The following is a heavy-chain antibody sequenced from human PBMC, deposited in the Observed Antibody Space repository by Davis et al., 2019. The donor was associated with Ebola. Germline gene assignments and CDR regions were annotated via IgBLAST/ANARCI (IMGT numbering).Heavy chain of an antibody. Sequence: ASVKVSCKASGYTFTSYGINWVRQAPGQGLEWMGWISAYNGNTNYAQKLQGRVTMTTDTSTSTAYMELRSLRSDDTAVYYCARVVAVAGNDAFDIWGQGTMVTVSS. CDR2: ISAYNGNT. J-gene: IGHJ3*02. CDR1: GYTFTSYG. CDR3: ARVVAVAGNDAFDI. V-gene: IGHV1-18*01. D-gene: IGHD6-19*01.